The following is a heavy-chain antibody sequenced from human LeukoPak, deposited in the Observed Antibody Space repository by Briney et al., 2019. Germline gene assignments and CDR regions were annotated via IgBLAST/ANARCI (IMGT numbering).Heavy chain of an antibody. V-gene: IGHV4-34*01. Sequence: SETLSLTCAVYGGSFSDYYWSWIRQPPGKGLEWIGEINHSGSTNYNPYLKSRATISADTSKNQFSLKLSSVTAADTAVYYCARAPKFYVWDKGTTVTVSS. J-gene: IGHJ6*04. CDR3: ARAPKFYV. CDR2: INHSGST. CDR1: GGSFSDYY. D-gene: IGHD2/OR15-2a*01.